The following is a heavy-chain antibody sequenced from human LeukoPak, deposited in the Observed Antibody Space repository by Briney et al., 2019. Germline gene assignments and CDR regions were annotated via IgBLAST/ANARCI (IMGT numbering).Heavy chain of an antibody. D-gene: IGHD3-10*01. CDR2: INSGSSTI. CDR1: GFTFSSYS. Sequence: PGGSLRLSCAASGFTFSSYSMNWVRQAPGKGVEGVSYINSGSSTIYYADSVKGRFTISRDNAKNSLYLQMNSLRAEATAMYYCARGSGGGSGTYYYYYMDVWGNGTTVTVSS. J-gene: IGHJ6*03. CDR3: ARGSGGGSGTYYYYYMDV. V-gene: IGHV3-48*01.